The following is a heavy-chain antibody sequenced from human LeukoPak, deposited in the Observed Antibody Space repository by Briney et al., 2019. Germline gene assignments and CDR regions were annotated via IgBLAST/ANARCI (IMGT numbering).Heavy chain of an antibody. CDR3: AKRLYSSSWYGDYYYGMDV. CDR1: GFTFRSYG. J-gene: IGHJ6*02. CDR2: ISYDGSNK. V-gene: IGHV3-30*18. Sequence: PPGMSLRLYCAASGFTFRSYGMHWVRQARGKGLEWVAVISYDGSNKYYADSVKGRFTISRDNSKNTLYLQMNSLRAEDTAVYYCAKRLYSSSWYGDYYYGMDVWGQGTTVTVSS. D-gene: IGHD6-13*01.